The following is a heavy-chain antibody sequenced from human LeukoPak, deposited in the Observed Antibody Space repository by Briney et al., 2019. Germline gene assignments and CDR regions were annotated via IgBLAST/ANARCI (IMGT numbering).Heavy chain of an antibody. J-gene: IGHJ6*04. CDR1: GGSISSYY. D-gene: IGHD3-10*01. CDR2: IYYSGST. Sequence: SETLSLTCTVSGGSISSYYWSWIRQPPGKGLEWIGYIYYSGSTNYNPSLKSRVTISVDTSKNQFSLKLSSVTAADTAVYYLSRDWHADYYGSGSYVMDVWGKGTTVTVSS. CDR3: SRDWHADYYGSGSYVMDV. V-gene: IGHV4-59*01.